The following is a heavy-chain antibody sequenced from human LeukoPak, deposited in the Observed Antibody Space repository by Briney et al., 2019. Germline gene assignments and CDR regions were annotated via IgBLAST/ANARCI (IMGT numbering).Heavy chain of an antibody. CDR3: AKEERAGTFLGVDY. D-gene: IGHD6-19*01. Sequence: GGSLRLSCAASGFTFSSYGMHWVRQAPGKGLEWVAFIRYDGSNKYYADSVKGRFTISRDNSKNTLYLQMNSLRAEDTAVYYCAKEERAGTFLGVDYWGQGTLVTVSS. J-gene: IGHJ4*02. CDR1: GFTFSSYG. CDR2: IRYDGSNK. V-gene: IGHV3-30*02.